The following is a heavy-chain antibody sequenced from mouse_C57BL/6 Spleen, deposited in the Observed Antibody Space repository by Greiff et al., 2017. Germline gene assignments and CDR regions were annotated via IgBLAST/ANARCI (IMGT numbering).Heavy chain of an antibody. CDR1: GYSFTSYY. CDR2: IYPGSGNT. CDR3: ARVIYYDYAYYFDY. V-gene: IGHV1-66*01. J-gene: IGHJ2*01. Sequence: QVQLQQSGPELVKPGASVKISCKASGYSFTSYYIHWVKQRPGQGLEWIGWIYPGSGNTKYNEKFKGKATLTADTSSSTAYMQLSSLTSEDSAVYYSARVIYYDYAYYFDYWGQGTTLTVSS. D-gene: IGHD2-4*01.